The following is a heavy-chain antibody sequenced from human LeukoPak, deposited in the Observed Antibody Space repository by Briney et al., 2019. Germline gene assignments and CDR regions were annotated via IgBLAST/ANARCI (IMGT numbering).Heavy chain of an antibody. V-gene: IGHV3-30*18. J-gene: IGHJ4*02. D-gene: IGHD3-22*01. Sequence: GGSLRLSCAASGFTFSSYGMHWVRKAPGKGLEWVAVISYDGSNKYYADSVKGRFTISRDNSKNTLYLQMNSLRAEDTAVYYCANSRGMGGYYYFDYWGQGTLVTVSS. CDR3: ANSRGMGGYYYFDY. CDR1: GFTFSSYG. CDR2: ISYDGSNK.